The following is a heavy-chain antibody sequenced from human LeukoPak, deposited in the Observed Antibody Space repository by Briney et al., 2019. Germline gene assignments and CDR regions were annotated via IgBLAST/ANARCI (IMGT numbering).Heavy chain of an antibody. J-gene: IGHJ5*02. V-gene: IGHV1-2*02. Sequence: ASVKVSCKASGYIFTGYYIHWVRHAPGQGLEWMGGINLNSGGANYAQNFQARVTMTRDTSISTAYMEVSGLRSDDTAIYYCARDYGDFKESWFDPWGQGTLVIVSS. CDR3: ARDYGDFKESWFDP. D-gene: IGHD4-17*01. CDR1: GYIFTGYY. CDR2: INLNSGGA.